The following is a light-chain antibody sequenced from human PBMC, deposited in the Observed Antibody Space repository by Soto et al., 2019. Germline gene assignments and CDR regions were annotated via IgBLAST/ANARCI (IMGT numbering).Light chain of an antibody. CDR2: QVT. J-gene: IGLJ1*01. V-gene: IGLV2-14*01. CDR1: TRDIAGYNY. CDR3: TSSPSSTPRYV. Sequence: QSVLTQPASVSGSLGQSITISCTGTTRDIAGYNYISWYQQLPGKAPKLMIYQVTIRPSGISNRFSGSKSGNTASLTISGLQSEDEADHSSTSSPSSTPRYVFGAGTKVT.